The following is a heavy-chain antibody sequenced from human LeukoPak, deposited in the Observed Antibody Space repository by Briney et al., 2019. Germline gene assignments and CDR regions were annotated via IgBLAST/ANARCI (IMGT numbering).Heavy chain of an antibody. J-gene: IGHJ6*02. CDR3: ARGHYGLDV. CDR2: INVDGSEK. V-gene: IGHV3-7*01. Sequence: GGSLSLSFAASGFSLSNHWVTWVRQAPGKGPEWVAHINVDGSEKDFLDSVRGRFTISRDNSKNSVYLQMNTLRVEDTAVYHCARGHYGLDVWGQGTTVTVSS. CDR1: GFSLSNHW.